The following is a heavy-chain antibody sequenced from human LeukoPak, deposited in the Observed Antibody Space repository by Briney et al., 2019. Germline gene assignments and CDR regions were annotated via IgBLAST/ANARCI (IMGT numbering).Heavy chain of an antibody. CDR3: ARDSGTTGEVKFDP. CDR2: IYVSGRI. Sequence: SETLSLTRSVSGGSISNLYLSWLRQPAGKGLEWIGRIYVSGRIDYNPSLRSRVTMSVDTSKNQLSLRVRSVTAADTGVYYCARDSGTTGEVKFDPWGQGTLVTVSS. V-gene: IGHV4-4*07. J-gene: IGHJ5*02. CDR1: GGSISNLY. D-gene: IGHD3-10*01.